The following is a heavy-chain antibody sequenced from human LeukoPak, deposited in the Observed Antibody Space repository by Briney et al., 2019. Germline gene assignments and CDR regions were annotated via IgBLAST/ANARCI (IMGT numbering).Heavy chain of an antibody. CDR3: ARGRDSSGYYFWFDP. Sequence: PSETLSLTCAVYGGSFSGYYWSWIRQPPGKGLEWIGEINHSGSTNYNPSLKGRVTISVDTSKNQFSLKLSSVTAAGTAVYYCARGRDSSGYYFWFDPWGQGTLVTVSS. D-gene: IGHD3-22*01. V-gene: IGHV4-34*01. CDR2: INHSGST. CDR1: GGSFSGYY. J-gene: IGHJ5*02.